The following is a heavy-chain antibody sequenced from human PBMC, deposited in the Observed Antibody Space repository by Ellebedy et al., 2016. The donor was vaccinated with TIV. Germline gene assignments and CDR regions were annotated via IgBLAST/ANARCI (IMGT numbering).Heavy chain of an antibody. V-gene: IGHV3-23*01. D-gene: IGHD6-19*01. CDR1: GFTLSRYA. Sequence: GESLKISCVASGFTLSRYAMSWVRQAPGKGLEWVSSISGSGGSTDNADSVKGRFIISRDNSKNTLHLQMNSLRAEDTAVYYCAKNSVVGKISCFDYWGQGTLVTVSS. CDR3: AKNSVVGKISCFDY. J-gene: IGHJ4*02. CDR2: ISGSGGST.